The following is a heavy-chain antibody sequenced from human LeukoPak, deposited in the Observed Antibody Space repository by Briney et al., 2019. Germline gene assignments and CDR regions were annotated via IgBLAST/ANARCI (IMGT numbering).Heavy chain of an antibody. CDR2: VYYSGST. V-gene: IGHV4-59*08. Sequence: PSETLSLTCTVSGGSISTHYWSWIRQLPGKGLEWIGYVYYSGSTNYNPSLKSRVTTSVDTSRNQFSLKLSSVTAADTAVYYCARHSSSWHTTPFDYWGQGTLVTVSS. CDR1: GGSISTHY. D-gene: IGHD6-13*01. CDR3: ARHSSSWHTTPFDY. J-gene: IGHJ4*02.